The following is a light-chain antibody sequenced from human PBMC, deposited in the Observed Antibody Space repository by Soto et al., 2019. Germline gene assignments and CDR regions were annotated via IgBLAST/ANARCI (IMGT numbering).Light chain of an antibody. CDR2: GAS. Sequence: EIVLTQSPGTLSLSPGERATLSCRASQTVTSNYLAWYQRKPGQAPRLLIYGASSRATDIPDRFSGSGSGKNFTLTIDSLEPEDFAGYFCQQYAGSPSSFGQGTKVAIK. V-gene: IGKV3-20*01. CDR3: QQYAGSPSS. CDR1: QTVTSNY. J-gene: IGKJ1*01.